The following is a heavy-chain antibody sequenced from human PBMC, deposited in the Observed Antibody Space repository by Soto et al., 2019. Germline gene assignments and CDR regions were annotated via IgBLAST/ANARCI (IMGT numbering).Heavy chain of an antibody. V-gene: IGHV4-30-4*02. CDR2: IYYSGST. Sequence: SETLSLTCTVSGGSISSGDYYWCWIRQPPGKGLEWIGYIYYSGSTYYNPSLKSRVTISVDTSKNQFSLKLSSVTAADTAVYYCARELPGGRRSPQFDYWGQGALVTSPQ. CDR1: GGSISSGDYY. D-gene: IGHD1-26*01. CDR3: ARELPGGRRSPQFDY. J-gene: IGHJ4*02.